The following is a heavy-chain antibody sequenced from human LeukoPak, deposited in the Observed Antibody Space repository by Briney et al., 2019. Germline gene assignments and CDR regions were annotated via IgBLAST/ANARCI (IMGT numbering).Heavy chain of an antibody. Sequence: GGSLRLSCEASGFTFSSYALHWVRQAPGKGLEWVSYITSTSSTIYYADSVKGRFTISRDNARNSLYLQMNSLRAEDTAVYYCARAAHYYDSGGFLPEAFDVWGQGTMVTVSS. J-gene: IGHJ3*01. D-gene: IGHD3-22*01. V-gene: IGHV3-48*04. CDR2: ITSTSSTI. CDR1: GFTFSSYA. CDR3: ARAAHYYDSGGFLPEAFDV.